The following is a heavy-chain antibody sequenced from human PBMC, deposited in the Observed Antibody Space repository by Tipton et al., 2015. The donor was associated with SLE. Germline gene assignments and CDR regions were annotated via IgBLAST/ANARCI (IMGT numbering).Heavy chain of an antibody. Sequence: TLSLTCTVPGGSISGSNYYWGWIRQPPGKGLEWIGSIYYSGTTYYNPSLKSRVTLSVDTSKNQFSLNLSSVTAADTAVYYCARDDFWSGYRSWGQGTLVTVSS. J-gene: IGHJ4*02. D-gene: IGHD3-3*01. V-gene: IGHV4-39*07. CDR1: GGSISGSNYY. CDR3: ARDDFWSGYRS. CDR2: IYYSGTT.